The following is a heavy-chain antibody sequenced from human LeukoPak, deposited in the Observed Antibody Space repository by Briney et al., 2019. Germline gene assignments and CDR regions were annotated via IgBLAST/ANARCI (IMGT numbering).Heavy chain of an antibody. J-gene: IGHJ6*03. CDR1: GVSISNYY. D-gene: IGHD6-19*01. Sequence: NTSETLSLTCTVSGVSISNYYWSWIRQPPGKGLEWIGYIYYTGSTNYNPSLKSRVTISVDTSKNQFSLKLSSVTAADTAIYYCARDRGSGWEDYSYYYMDVWGKGTTVTVSS. CDR3: ARDRGSGWEDYSYYYMDV. V-gene: IGHV4-59*01. CDR2: IYYTGST.